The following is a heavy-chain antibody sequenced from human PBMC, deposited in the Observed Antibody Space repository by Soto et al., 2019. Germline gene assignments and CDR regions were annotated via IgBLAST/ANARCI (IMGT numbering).Heavy chain of an antibody. Sequence: GASVKVSCTASGFTFPSSAVQWVRQARGQRLEWIGWIVVGSGNTNSAQKFQERVTFTRDMSTSTVYMELSSLKFEDTAVYYCAADDMTTFIWGQGTLVTVSS. CDR2: IVVGSGNT. D-gene: IGHD1-1*01. CDR3: AADDMTTFI. V-gene: IGHV1-58*01. J-gene: IGHJ4*02. CDR1: GFTFPSSA.